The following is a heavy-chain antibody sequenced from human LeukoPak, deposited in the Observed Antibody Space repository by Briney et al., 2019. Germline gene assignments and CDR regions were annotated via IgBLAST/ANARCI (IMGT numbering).Heavy chain of an antibody. CDR1: GFTVGSNY. V-gene: IGHV3-53*01. D-gene: IGHD3-22*01. Sequence: GGSLRLSCAASGFTVGSNYMAWVRRAPGKGLEWVSVIYSGGTIYYADSVKGRFTISRDNSKNTLYLQMNSLRAEDTAVYYCAREGSYDGSTMWYFDYWGQGTLVTVSS. CDR3: AREGSYDGSTMWYFDY. J-gene: IGHJ4*02. CDR2: IYSGGTI.